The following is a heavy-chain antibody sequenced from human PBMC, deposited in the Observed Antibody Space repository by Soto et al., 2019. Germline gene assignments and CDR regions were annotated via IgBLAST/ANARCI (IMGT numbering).Heavy chain of an antibody. CDR1: GGSISSGGYY. CDR3: ARFMAPSDWYFDL. J-gene: IGHJ2*01. V-gene: IGHV4-31*03. Sequence: QVQLQESGPGLVKPSQTLSLTCTVSGGSISSGGYYWSWIRQHPGKGLGWIGYIYYSGSTYYNPSLKSRVTISVDTSKNQFSLKLSSVTAADTAVYYCARFMAPSDWYFDLWGRGTLGTVSS. CDR2: IYYSGST.